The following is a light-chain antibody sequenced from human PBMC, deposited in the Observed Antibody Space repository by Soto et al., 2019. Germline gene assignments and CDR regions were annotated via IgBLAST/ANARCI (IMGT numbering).Light chain of an antibody. CDR3: QQYDNLPT. V-gene: IGKV1-33*01. CDR2: DAS. Sequence: DIQMTQSPSSLSASVGDRVTITCQASQDISNYLNWYQQKPGKAPKLLIYDASNLEPGVPSRFSGSGSGTDFTFTISSLQPEDIATYYCQQYDNLPTFGQGTRVEIK. J-gene: IGKJ5*01. CDR1: QDISNY.